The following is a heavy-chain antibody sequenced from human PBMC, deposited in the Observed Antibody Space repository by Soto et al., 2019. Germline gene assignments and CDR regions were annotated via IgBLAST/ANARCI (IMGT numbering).Heavy chain of an antibody. V-gene: IGHV1-69*02. CDR2: IIPILAIA. CDR1: GGTFSSYT. Sequence: QVQLVQSGAEVKKPGSSVKVSCKASGGTFSSYTITWVRQAPGQGLEWMGRIIPILAIANYAQKFQGRVTITADKSTGTAYMELRSLRSEDTAVYYCLNIPHYWGQGTLVTVSS. J-gene: IGHJ4*02. CDR3: LNIPHY.